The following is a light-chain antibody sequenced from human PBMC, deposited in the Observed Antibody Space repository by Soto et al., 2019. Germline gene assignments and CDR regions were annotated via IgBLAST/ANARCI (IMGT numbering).Light chain of an antibody. CDR3: QQFDNLPLT. Sequence: DIQMTQSLSSLSASVGDRVTITCQANQDINNSLNWYQQRPGEAPKLLIYDASILEGGVPSRFSGSGFGTTFPLTINSLQPEDLATYFCQQFDNLPLTFVGGTKLERK. CDR2: DAS. J-gene: IGKJ4*01. V-gene: IGKV1-33*01. CDR1: QDINNS.